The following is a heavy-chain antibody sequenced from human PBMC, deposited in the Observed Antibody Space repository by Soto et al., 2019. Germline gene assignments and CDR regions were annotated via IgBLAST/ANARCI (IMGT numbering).Heavy chain of an antibody. J-gene: IGHJ2*01. V-gene: IGHV3-23*01. CDR3: VKDADYGGNWYFDL. Sequence: EVQLLESGGGLVQPGGSLRLSCAASGFTFSSYAMAWVRQAPGKGLEWVSAISGSGGSTYYVDSVRGRFTISRDDSKNTLYLQMNSLRAEDTAIYYCVKDADYGGNWYFDLWGRGTLVTVSS. D-gene: IGHD4-17*01. CDR2: ISGSGGST. CDR1: GFTFSSYA.